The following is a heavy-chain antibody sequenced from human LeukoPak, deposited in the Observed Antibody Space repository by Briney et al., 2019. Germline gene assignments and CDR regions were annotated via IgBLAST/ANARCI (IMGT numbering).Heavy chain of an antibody. CDR1: GGSISSYY. V-gene: IGHV4-59*12. D-gene: IGHD3-3*01. CDR2: IYYSGST. CDR3: ARRGMSSLNYDKGSRWFDP. Sequence: NTSETLSLTCTVSGGSISSYYWSWIRQPPGKGLEWIGYIYYSGSTNYNPSLKSRVTISVDTSKNQFSLKLSSVTAADTAVYYCARRGMSSLNYDKGSRWFDPWGQGTLVTVSS. J-gene: IGHJ5*02.